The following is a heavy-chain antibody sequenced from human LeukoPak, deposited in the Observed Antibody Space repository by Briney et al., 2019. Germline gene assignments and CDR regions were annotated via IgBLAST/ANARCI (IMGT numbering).Heavy chain of an antibody. Sequence: PSETLSLTCTVSGGSISSYYWSWIRQPPGKGLEWIGYIYYSGSTNYNPSLKSRVTISVDTSKNQFSLKLSSVTAADTAVYYCARSKGNYYDSSGYSPWGQGTLVTVSS. D-gene: IGHD3-22*01. CDR1: GGSISSYY. J-gene: IGHJ5*02. CDR3: ARSKGNYYDSSGYSP. V-gene: IGHV4-59*01. CDR2: IYYSGST.